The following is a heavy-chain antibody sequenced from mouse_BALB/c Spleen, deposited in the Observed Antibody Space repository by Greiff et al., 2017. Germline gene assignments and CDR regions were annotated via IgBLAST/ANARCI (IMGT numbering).Heavy chain of an antibody. J-gene: IGHJ3*01. Sequence: EVQLVESGGGLVKPGGSPKLSCAASGFTFSSYAMSWVRQTPEKRLEWVATISDGGSYTYYPDSVKGRFTISRDNAKNNLYLQMSSLKSEDTAMYYCARAPYGNYVAWFAYWGQGTLVTVSA. CDR3: ARAPYGNYVAWFAY. CDR1: GFTFSSYA. D-gene: IGHD2-10*02. CDR2: ISDGGSYT. V-gene: IGHV5-4*01.